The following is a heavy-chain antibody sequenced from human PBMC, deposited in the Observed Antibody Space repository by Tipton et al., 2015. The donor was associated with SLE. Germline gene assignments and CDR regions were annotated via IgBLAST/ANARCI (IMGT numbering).Heavy chain of an antibody. V-gene: IGHV4-59*11. J-gene: IGHJ3*02. D-gene: IGHD3-22*01. CDR1: GGSISSHY. CDR2: IYYSGGT. CDR3: AREAENDSSGGIDAFDI. Sequence: TLSLTCTVSGGSISSHYWSWIRQPPGKGLEWIGYIYYSGGTNYNPSLKSRVTISVDTSKNQFSLKLSSVTAADTAVYYCAREAENDSSGGIDAFDIWGQGTMVTVSS.